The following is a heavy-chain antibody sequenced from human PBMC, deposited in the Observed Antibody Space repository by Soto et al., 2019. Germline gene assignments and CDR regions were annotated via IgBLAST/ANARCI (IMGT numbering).Heavy chain of an antibody. CDR2: IIPIFGTA. CDR1: GGTFSSYA. CDR3: ARDPYCGGDCYSPYFDY. D-gene: IGHD2-21*02. V-gene: IGHV1-69*13. Sequence: EASVKVSCKASGGTFSSYAISWVRQAPGQGLEWTGGIIPIFGTANYAQKFQGRVTIAADESTSTAYMELSSLRSEDTAVYYCARDPYCGGDCYSPYFDYWGQGTLVTVS. J-gene: IGHJ4*02.